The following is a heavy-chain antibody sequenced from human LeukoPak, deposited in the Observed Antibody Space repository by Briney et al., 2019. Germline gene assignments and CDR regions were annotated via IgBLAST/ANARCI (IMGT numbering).Heavy chain of an antibody. V-gene: IGHV4-59*01. Sequence: SETLSLTCTVSGGSISSYYWSWIRQPPGKGLEWIGYISHSGTTNCNPSLKSRVIISVDTSKNQFSLKLSSVTAAHAAVYYCASSSRLRFDISAFDYWGQGTLVPVSS. CDR3: ASSSRLRFDISAFDY. J-gene: IGHJ4*02. CDR1: GGSISSYY. CDR2: ISHSGTT. D-gene: IGHD3-3*01.